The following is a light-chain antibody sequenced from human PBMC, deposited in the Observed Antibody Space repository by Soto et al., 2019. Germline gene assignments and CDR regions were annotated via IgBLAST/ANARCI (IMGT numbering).Light chain of an antibody. CDR3: QHYNTYSTWT. CDR2: DAS. CDR1: QSISSW. J-gene: IGKJ1*01. V-gene: IGKV1-5*01. Sequence: DIQMTQSPSTPSASVGDRVTITCRASQSISSWLSWYQQKPGKAPKLLIYDASSLQSGVPSRFSGSGSGTEFTLTISGLQPDDFATYYCQHYNTYSTWTFGQGTKVDIK.